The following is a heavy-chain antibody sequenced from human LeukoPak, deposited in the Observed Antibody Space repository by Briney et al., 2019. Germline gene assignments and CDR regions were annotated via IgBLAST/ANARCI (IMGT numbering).Heavy chain of an antibody. CDR3: ARLRIDAFDI. J-gene: IGHJ3*02. Sequence: SETLSLTCAVSGYSISSGYYGGWIRQPPGKGLEWIGSIYHSGSTYYNPSLKSRVTISVDTSKNQFSLKLSSVTAADTAVYYCARLRIDAFDIWGQGTMVTVSS. V-gene: IGHV4-38-2*01. CDR2: IYHSGST. CDR1: GYSISSGYY.